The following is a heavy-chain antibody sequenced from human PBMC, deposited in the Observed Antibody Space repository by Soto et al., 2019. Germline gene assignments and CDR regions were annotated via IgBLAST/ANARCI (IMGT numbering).Heavy chain of an antibody. Sequence: PSQTLSLTCFISGDSVSSNSAAWNWIRQSPSIGLEWLGSTYYRSKWYNYYAVSLKSRLTINPDTSKHQFSLQLNSVTPEDTAVYYCAGSFSARGGMDXWGQGTSVTVS. CDR3: AGSFSARGGMDX. D-gene: IGHD3-10*01. V-gene: IGHV6-1*01. CDR1: GDSVSSNSAA. J-gene: IGHJ6*02. CDR2: TYYRSKWYN.